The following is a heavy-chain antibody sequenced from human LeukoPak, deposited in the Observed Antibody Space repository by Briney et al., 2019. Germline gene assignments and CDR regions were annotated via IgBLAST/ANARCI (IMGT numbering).Heavy chain of an antibody. D-gene: IGHD4-23*01. J-gene: IGHJ4*02. V-gene: IGHV4-30-2*01. CDR3: ARGGGTVAPFDY. CDR2: IYHSGST. CDR1: GGSISSGGYS. Sequence: KTSQTLSLTCAVSGGSISSGGYSWSSIRQPPAKGLEWIGYIYHSGSTYYNPSLKSRVTISVDRSKNQFSLKLSSVTAADTAVYYCARGGGTVAPFDYWGQGTLVTVSS.